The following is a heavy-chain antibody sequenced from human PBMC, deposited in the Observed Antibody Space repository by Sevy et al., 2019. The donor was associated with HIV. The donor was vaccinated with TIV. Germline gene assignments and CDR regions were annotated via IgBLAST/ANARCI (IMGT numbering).Heavy chain of an antibody. CDR2: ISSSSSYI. CDR3: ARDHNDYDSSGYLLGAFDI. CDR1: GFTFSSYS. D-gene: IGHD3-22*01. V-gene: IGHV3-21*01. J-gene: IGHJ3*02. Sequence: RGFLRLSCAASGFTFSSYSMNWVRQAPGKGLEGVSSISSSSSYIYYADSVKGRFTISRDNAKNSLYLQMNSLRAEDTAVYYCARDHNDYDSSGYLLGAFDIWGQGTMVTVSS.